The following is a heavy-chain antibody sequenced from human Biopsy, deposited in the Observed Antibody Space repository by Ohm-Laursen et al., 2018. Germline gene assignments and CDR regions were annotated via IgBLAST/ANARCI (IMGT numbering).Heavy chain of an antibody. Sequence: PSQTLFLTCTVSGDSLSSGPDNWSWIRQPPGQGLEYIGFIYSGGNTNYNPSLQNRVTMSVDTSKNQFSLKLSSVIAADTAVYYCARGRRTSGWPYFANWGQGTLVNVSS. CDR1: GDSLSSGPDN. CDR2: IYSGGNT. D-gene: IGHD6-19*01. V-gene: IGHV4-61*01. CDR3: ARGRRTSGWPYFAN. J-gene: IGHJ4*02.